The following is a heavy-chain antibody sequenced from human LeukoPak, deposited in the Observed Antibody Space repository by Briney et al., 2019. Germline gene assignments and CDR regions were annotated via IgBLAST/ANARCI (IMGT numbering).Heavy chain of an antibody. J-gene: IGHJ4*02. V-gene: IGHV3-30*04. CDR1: GFTFSSYA. CDR2: ISSDGRNK. CDR3: ARDRAIWDGDYAY. Sequence: PGGSLRLSCAASGFTFSSYAMHWVRQAPGKGLEWVAVISSDGRNKYYADSVKGRFTISRDNSMNTVYLQMNSLRAEDTAMYYCARDRAIWDGDYAYWGQGTLVTVPS. D-gene: IGHD4-17*01.